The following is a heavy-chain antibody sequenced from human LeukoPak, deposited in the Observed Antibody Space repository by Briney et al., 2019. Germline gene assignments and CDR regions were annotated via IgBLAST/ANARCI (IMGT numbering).Heavy chain of an antibody. D-gene: IGHD2-21*02. CDR3: AREGFCGGDCPGYFDL. Sequence: PGGSLRLSCAASGFTFSTYDMHWVRQTTGKGLEWVSAIDTAGGTYYPDSVKGRFTISRENAKNSFYLQMNSLRAGATAVYYCAREGFCGGDCPGYFDLWGRGTLVTVSS. CDR1: GFTFSTYD. J-gene: IGHJ2*01. V-gene: IGHV3-13*04. CDR2: IDTAGGT.